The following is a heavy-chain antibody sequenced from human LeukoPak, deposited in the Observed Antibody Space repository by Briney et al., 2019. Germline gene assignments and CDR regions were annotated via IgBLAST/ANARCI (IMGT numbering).Heavy chain of an antibody. V-gene: IGHV3-23*01. J-gene: IGHJ4*02. Sequence: GGTLRLSCAASGFTFTRNAMAWVRQAPGKGLEWVSAIDGSCGTTFYADSVKGRVTISRVQSTNTVYLQMNSLRADDTAVYYCAKAHCSSTSCSRADNWGQGTLVTVSS. CDR1: GFTFTRNA. CDR2: IDGSCGTT. D-gene: IGHD2-2*01. CDR3: AKAHCSSTSCSRADN.